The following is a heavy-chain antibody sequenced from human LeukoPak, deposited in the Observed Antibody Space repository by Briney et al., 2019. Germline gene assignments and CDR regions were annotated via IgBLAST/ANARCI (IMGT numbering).Heavy chain of an antibody. Sequence: SETLSLTCTVSGGSISSYYWSWIRQPPGKGLEWIGYIYYSWSTNYNPSLKSRVTTSVDTSKNQFSLKLTSVTAADTAVYYCARVHYGSDAFDIWGQGTMVSVSS. CDR3: ARVHYGSDAFDI. CDR2: IYYSWST. J-gene: IGHJ3*02. D-gene: IGHD4-17*01. CDR1: GGSISSYY. V-gene: IGHV4-59*01.